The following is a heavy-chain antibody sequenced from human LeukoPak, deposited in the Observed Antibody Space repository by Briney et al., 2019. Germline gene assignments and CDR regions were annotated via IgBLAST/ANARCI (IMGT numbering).Heavy chain of an antibody. D-gene: IGHD1-26*01. J-gene: IGHJ4*02. CDR1: GGTFSSYA. CDR2: IIPIFGTA. CDR3: ARMDLGATAFDY. Sequence: ASSVKVSCKASGGTFSSYAICWVRQAPGQGLEWMGGIIPIFGTANYAQKFQGRVTITTDESTSTAYMELSSLRSEDTAVYYCARMDLGATAFDYWGQGTLVTVSS. V-gene: IGHV1-69*05.